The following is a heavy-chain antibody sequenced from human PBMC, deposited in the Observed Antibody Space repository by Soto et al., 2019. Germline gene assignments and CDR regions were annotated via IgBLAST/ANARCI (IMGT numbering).Heavy chain of an antibody. D-gene: IGHD5-18*01. CDR2: ISSSSSTI. CDR1: GVNFSSYS. Sequence: GGSLRLSCAASGVNFSSYSMNWVRQAPGKGLEWVSYISSSSSTIYYADSVKGRFTISRDNAKNSLYLQMNSLRAEDTAVYYCARDGGYSYGPFDYWGQGTLVTVSS. CDR3: ARDGGYSYGPFDY. V-gene: IGHV3-48*01. J-gene: IGHJ4*02.